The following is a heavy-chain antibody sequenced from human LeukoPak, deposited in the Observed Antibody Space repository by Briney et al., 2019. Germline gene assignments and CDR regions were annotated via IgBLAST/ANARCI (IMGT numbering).Heavy chain of an antibody. J-gene: IGHJ4*02. D-gene: IGHD5-12*01. Sequence: SVKVSCKASGGTFSNYAITWVRQAPGQGLEWMGGIIPIFGTANYAQKFRGRVTITADKSTRTAYMDLSSLRSEDTAVYYCARDHFSGYSGYGPDYWGQGTLVTVSS. CDR3: ARDHFSGYSGYGPDY. CDR1: GGTFSNYA. CDR2: IIPIFGTA. V-gene: IGHV1-69*06.